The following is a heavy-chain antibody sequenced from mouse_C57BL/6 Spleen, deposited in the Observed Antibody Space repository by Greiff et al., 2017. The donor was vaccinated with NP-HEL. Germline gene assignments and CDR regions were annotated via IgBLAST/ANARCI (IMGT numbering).Heavy chain of an antibody. V-gene: IGHV10-3*01. CDR3: VGESNYDYAMDY. Sequence: EVKLVESGGGLVQPKGSLKLSCAASGFTFNTYAMHWVRQAPGKGLEWVARIRSKSRNYATYYADSVNDRFTISRDDSQSMLYLQMNNLKTEDTAMYYCVGESNYDYAMDYWGQGTSVTVSS. D-gene: IGHD2-5*01. CDR1: GFTFNTYA. CDR2: IRSKSRNYAT. J-gene: IGHJ4*01.